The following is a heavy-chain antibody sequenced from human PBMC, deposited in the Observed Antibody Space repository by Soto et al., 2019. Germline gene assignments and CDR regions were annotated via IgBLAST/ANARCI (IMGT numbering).Heavy chain of an antibody. CDR2: IYSSGST. CDR3: ARLNSGLYQSFDS. J-gene: IGHJ4*02. V-gene: IGHV4-31*03. Sequence: QVQLEASGPGLVKPSQTLSLTCSVSGGSIRSGGYFWTWIRQHPGKGLEYIGHIYSSGSTYYIPSLRRRLTMSLVTSKNQFSLNLTSVTAADTALYFCARLNSGLYQSFDSWGQGALVTVSS. CDR1: GGSIRSGGYF. D-gene: IGHD2-8*01.